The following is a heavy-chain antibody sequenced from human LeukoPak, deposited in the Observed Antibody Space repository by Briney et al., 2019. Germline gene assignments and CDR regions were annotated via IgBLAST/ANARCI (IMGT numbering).Heavy chain of an antibody. D-gene: IGHD3-22*01. CDR1: GGSISSSSYY. V-gene: IGHV4-39*01. CDR3: ASPYYYDSSGYYYVH. Sequence: SETLSLTCTVSGGSISSSSYYWGWIRQPPGKGPEWIGSIYYSGSTYHNPSLKSRVTISVDTSKNQFSLKLSSVTAADTAVYYCASPYYYDSSGYYYVHWGQGTLVTVSS. CDR2: IYYSGST. J-gene: IGHJ4*02.